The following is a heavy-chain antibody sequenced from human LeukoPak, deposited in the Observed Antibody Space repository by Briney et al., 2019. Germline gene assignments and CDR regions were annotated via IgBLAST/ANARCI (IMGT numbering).Heavy chain of an antibody. J-gene: IGHJ1*01. V-gene: IGHV3-30-3*01. Sequence: PGRSLRLSRAASGFTFSSYAMHWVRQAPGKGLEWVAVISYDGSNKYYADSVKGRFTVSRDNSKNTLSLQMNSLRVEDTAVYYCATEGEQWLVPGAESFHHWGQGTLVTVSS. CDR2: ISYDGSNK. D-gene: IGHD6-19*01. CDR3: ATEGEQWLVPGAESFHH. CDR1: GFTFSSYA.